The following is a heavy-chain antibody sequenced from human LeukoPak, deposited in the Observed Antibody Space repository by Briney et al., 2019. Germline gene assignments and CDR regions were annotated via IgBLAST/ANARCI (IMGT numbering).Heavy chain of an antibody. CDR2: ISGSGGST. V-gene: IGHV3-23*01. D-gene: IGHD5-18*01. CDR1: GFTFSSYA. J-gene: IGHJ6*02. CDR3: AKLSGGIQVWPQPFGDGMDV. Sequence: PGGSLRLSCAASGFTFSSYAMSWVRQAPGKGLEWVSAISGSGGSTYYADSVKGRFTISRDNSKNTLYLQMNSLRVEDPAVYYCAKLSGGIQVWPQPFGDGMDVWGQGTTVTVSS.